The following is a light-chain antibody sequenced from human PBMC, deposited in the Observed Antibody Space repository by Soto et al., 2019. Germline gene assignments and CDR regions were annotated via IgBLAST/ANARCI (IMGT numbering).Light chain of an antibody. CDR1: QSVSSN. CDR2: GAS. V-gene: IGKV3-15*01. J-gene: IGKJ2*01. Sequence: EIVMTQSPATLSVSPGERATLSCRASQSVSSNLACYQQKPGQAPRLLIYGASTRATGIPARFSGSGSGTEFTLTISSLQSEDFAVYYRQQYNNWYTFGQGTKLEIK. CDR3: QQYNNWYT.